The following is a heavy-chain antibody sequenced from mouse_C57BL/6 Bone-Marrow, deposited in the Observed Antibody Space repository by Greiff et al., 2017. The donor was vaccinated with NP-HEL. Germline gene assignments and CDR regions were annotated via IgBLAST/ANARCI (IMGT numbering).Heavy chain of an antibody. CDR2: IYPSDSET. J-gene: IGHJ1*03. CDR3: ARPYYGSSYGWYFDV. CDR1: GYTFTSYW. V-gene: IGHV1-61*01. Sequence: QVQLQQPGAELVRPGSSVKLSCKASGYTFTSYWMDWVKQRPEQGLEWIGNIYPSDSETHYNQKFKDKATLTVDKSSSTAYMQLSSLTSEDSAVYYCARPYYGSSYGWYFDVWGTGTTVTVSS. D-gene: IGHD1-1*01.